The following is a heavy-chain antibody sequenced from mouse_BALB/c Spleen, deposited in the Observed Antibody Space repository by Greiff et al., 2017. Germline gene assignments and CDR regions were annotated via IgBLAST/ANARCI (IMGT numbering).Heavy chain of an antibody. CDR1: GYTFTSYW. J-gene: IGHJ4*01. D-gene: IGHD2-3*01. CDR3: TRSGGIYDGYPYAMDY. Sequence: QVQLQQPGAELVRHGASVKLSCKASGYTFTSYWINWVKQRPGQGLEWIGNIYPSDSYTNYNQKFKDKATLTVDKSSSTAYMQLSSPTSEDSAVYYCTRSGGIYDGYPYAMDYWGQGTSVTVSS. V-gene: IGHV1-69*02. CDR2: IYPSDSYT.